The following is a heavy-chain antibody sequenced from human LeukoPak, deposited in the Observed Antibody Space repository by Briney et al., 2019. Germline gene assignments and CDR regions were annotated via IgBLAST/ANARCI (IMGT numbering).Heavy chain of an antibody. Sequence: PGGSLRLSCAASGFTVSSKYMTWVRQAPGKGLEWVSVIYSGGTTYYADSVKGRFTISRDNSKNTLYLQMNSLRAEDTAVYYCARGQSGYTYGHDYWGQGTLVSVSS. CDR2: IYSGGTT. D-gene: IGHD5-18*01. J-gene: IGHJ4*02. CDR1: GFTVSSKY. CDR3: ARGQSGYTYGHDY. V-gene: IGHV3-66*01.